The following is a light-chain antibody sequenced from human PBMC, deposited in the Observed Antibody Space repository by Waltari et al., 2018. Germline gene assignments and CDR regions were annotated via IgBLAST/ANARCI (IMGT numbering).Light chain of an antibody. J-gene: IGKJ2*01. V-gene: IGKV3-15*01. Sequence: EIVMTQSPATLSVSPGEGATLSCRASQSVGSNLAWYQQMPGQAPRLLIFGASIRATSFPARFSGSGSGTEFTLTISSLQSEDFAVYYCQHYDTWPYTFGQGTKVEIK. CDR1: QSVGSN. CDR3: QHYDTWPYT. CDR2: GAS.